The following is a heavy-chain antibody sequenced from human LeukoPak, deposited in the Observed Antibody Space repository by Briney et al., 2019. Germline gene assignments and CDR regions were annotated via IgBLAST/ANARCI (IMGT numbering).Heavy chain of an antibody. CDR2: ISSGGNT. Sequence: GGSLRLSCAASGFIVSSNYMSWVRQAPGEGLEWVSVISSGGNTYYADSVKGRFTISRDNSKNTLYFQMNGLRAEDTAVYYCAREVRGYYFDYWGQGTLVTVSS. V-gene: IGHV3-53*01. J-gene: IGHJ4*02. CDR3: AREVRGYYFDY. D-gene: IGHD3-22*01. CDR1: GFIVSSNY.